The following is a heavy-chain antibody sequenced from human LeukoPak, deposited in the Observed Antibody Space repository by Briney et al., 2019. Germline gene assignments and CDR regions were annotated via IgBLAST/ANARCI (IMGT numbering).Heavy chain of an antibody. CDR2: IKQDGSEK. CDR3: ASLATIRGDFDY. V-gene: IGHV3-7*03. J-gene: IGHJ4*02. Sequence: GGSVSLSCPASGFTFSRYWMSWVRQAPGRGLEGVANIKQDGSEKYYVASVKGRFTISRDNAKNSLYLQMNSLRAEDTAVYYCASLATIRGDFDYWGQGTLVTVSS. D-gene: IGHD5-12*01. CDR1: GFTFSRYW.